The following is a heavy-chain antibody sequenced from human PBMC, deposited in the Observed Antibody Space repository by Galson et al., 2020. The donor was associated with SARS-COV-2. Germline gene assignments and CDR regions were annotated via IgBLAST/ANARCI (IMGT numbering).Heavy chain of an antibody. D-gene: IGHD6-13*01. CDR3: ARQECIPAADTVCYYYDYYMDV. Sequence: SETLSLTCTVSGGPISSSNYYWGWFRQPPGKGLEWIGSVYYRGSPYYNPSLKSRVAISVDTTKNQFSVKLTSVSAADTAVYYCARQECIPAADTVCYYYDYYMDVWGNGTTVTVSS. CDR1: GGPISSSNYY. V-gene: IGHV4-39*01. CDR2: VYYRGSP. J-gene: IGHJ6*03.